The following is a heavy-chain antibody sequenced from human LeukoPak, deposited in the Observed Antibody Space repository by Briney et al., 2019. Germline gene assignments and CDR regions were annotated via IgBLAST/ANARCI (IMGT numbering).Heavy chain of an antibody. Sequence: GGSLRLSCAASGFIFSDYYMSWIRQAPGKGLEWVSAISGSGGSTYYADSVKGRFTISRDNSKNTLYLQMNSLRAEDTAVYYCAKAGQTTGYSSSFFYWGQGTLVTVSS. V-gene: IGHV3-23*01. CDR2: ISGSGGST. J-gene: IGHJ4*02. D-gene: IGHD6-13*01. CDR1: GFIFSDYY. CDR3: AKAGQTTGYSSSFFY.